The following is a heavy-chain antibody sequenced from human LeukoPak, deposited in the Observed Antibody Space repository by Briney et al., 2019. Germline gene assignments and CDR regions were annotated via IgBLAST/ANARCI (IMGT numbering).Heavy chain of an antibody. D-gene: IGHD2-21*01. J-gene: IGHJ6*03. CDR3: AAISSYYYMDV. Sequence: GGTLRLSCAASGFTFSSYGMSWVRQAPGKGLEWVAATVGIGPDTYHADSVKVRFTISKDNSKNILYLQMNSLRAEDTAVYYCAAISSYYYMDVWGKGTTVTISS. CDR2: TVGIGPDT. V-gene: IGHV3-23*01. CDR1: GFTFSSYG.